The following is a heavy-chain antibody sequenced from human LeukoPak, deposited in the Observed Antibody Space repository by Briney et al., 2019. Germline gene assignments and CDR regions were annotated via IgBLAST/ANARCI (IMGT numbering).Heavy chain of an antibody. CDR1: GFTFSTFA. CDR3: ARDAGGSGTNWFDP. CDR2: ISDDGSNK. Sequence: GRSLRLSCAASGFTFSTFAMHWVRQAPGKGLEWVAVISDDGSNKYYADSMKGRFTISRDNSKNTLYLQINSLRAEDTAVYYCARDAGGSGTNWFDPWGQGTLVTVSS. D-gene: IGHD3-10*01. J-gene: IGHJ5*02. V-gene: IGHV3-30*04.